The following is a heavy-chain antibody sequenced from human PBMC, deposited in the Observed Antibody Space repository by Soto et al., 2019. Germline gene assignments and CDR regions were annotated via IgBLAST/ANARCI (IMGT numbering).Heavy chain of an antibody. CDR1: GLIFSNSP. CDR3: AREFVPLNQEYGLGSHMDV. CDR2: VSFDGANT. Sequence: GGSLRLSCAASGLIFSNSPMHWVRQAPGKGLEWVAVVSFDGANTNYADSVKGRFTISRDNSKNILYLQMNSLGPEDTAVYYCAREFVPLNQEYGLGSHMDVWGRGATVTV. J-gene: IGHJ6*02. D-gene: IGHD3-10*01. V-gene: IGHV3-30-3*01.